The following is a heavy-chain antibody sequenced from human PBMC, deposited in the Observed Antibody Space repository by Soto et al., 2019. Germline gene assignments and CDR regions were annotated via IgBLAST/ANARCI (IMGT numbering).Heavy chain of an antibody. J-gene: IGHJ4*02. D-gene: IGHD2-2*01. CDR2: ISGSGGST. V-gene: IGHV3-23*01. CDR1: GFTFSSYA. Sequence: PGGSLRLSCAASGFTFSSYAMNWVRQAPGKGLEWVSGISGSGGSTYYADSVKGRFTISRDNSKNTLYLQMNSLRAEDTAVYYCAKQQCDSTSCYRYFDYWGQGTLVTVSS. CDR3: AKQQCDSTSCYRYFDY.